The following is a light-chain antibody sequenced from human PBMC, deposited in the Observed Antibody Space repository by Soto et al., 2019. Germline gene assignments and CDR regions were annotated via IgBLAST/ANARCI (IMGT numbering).Light chain of an antibody. CDR1: QSVSSN. V-gene: IGKV3-15*01. Sequence: EIVMTQSPATLSVSPGERATLSCRASQSVSSNLAWYQQKPGQAPRLLLYGASTRATGIPARFSGSGSGTEFTLTIRSLQSEDFAVYYCQQYNNWPPTFGQGTRLEIK. J-gene: IGKJ5*01. CDR2: GAS. CDR3: QQYNNWPPT.